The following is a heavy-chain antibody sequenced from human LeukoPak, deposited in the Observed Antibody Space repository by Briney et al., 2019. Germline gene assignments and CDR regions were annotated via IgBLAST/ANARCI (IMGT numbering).Heavy chain of an antibody. V-gene: IGHV3-53*01. D-gene: IGHD3-3*01. CDR3: AKCEKDDFWSGYYSTHYYFDY. CDR2: IYSGGST. J-gene: IGHJ4*02. Sequence: GGSLRLSCAASGFTVSSNYMSWVRQAPGKGLEWVSVIYSGGSTYYADSVKGRFAISRDNSKNTLYLQMNSLRAEDTAVYYCAKCEKDDFWSGYYSTHYYFDYWGQGTLVTVSS. CDR1: GFTVSSNY.